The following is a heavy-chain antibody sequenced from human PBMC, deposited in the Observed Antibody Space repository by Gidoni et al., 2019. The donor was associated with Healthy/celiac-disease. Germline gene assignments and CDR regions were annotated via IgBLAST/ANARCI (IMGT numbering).Heavy chain of an antibody. CDR1: GGSTSSGGYY. Sequence: QVQLQESGPRPVKPSQTLSLTCTVSGGSTSSGGYYWSWIRQHPGKGMEWIGYIYYSGSTYYNPSLKSRVTISVDTSKNQFSLKLSSVTAADTAVYYCARDAGLRDGDYVGDWYFDLWGRGTLVTVSS. CDR2: IYYSGST. D-gene: IGHD4-17*01. CDR3: ARDAGLRDGDYVGDWYFDL. J-gene: IGHJ2*01. V-gene: IGHV4-31*03.